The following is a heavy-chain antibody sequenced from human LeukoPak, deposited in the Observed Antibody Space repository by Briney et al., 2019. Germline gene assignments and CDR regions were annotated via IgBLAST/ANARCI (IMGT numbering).Heavy chain of an antibody. Sequence: GGSLRLSCAASGFTFSSYAMSWVRQAPGKGLEWVSAISGSGGSTYYADSVKGRFTISRDNAKNSLYLQMNSLRAEDTAVYYCARHGLYGDYLDYWGQGTLVTVSS. J-gene: IGHJ4*02. CDR2: ISGSGGST. CDR1: GFTFSSYA. CDR3: ARHGLYGDYLDY. V-gene: IGHV3-23*01. D-gene: IGHD4-17*01.